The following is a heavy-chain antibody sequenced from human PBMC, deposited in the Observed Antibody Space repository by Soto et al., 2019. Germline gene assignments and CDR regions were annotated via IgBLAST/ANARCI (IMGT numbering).Heavy chain of an antibody. V-gene: IGHV1-18*04. CDR3: ARDGESPYDYVWGSYRRFDS. J-gene: IGHJ4*02. Sequence: ASVKVSCKASGYTFTSYGISWVRQAPGQGREWMGWISAYNGNTNYAQKLQGRVTMTTDTSTSTAYMELRSLRSDDKAVYYCARDGESPYDYVWGSYRRFDSWCQGTLVTVSS. CDR2: ISAYNGNT. CDR1: GYTFTSYG. D-gene: IGHD3-16*02.